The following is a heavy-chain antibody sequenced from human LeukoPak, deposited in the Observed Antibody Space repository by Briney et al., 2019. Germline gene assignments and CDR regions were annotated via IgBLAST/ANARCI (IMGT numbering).Heavy chain of an antibody. D-gene: IGHD1-14*01. CDR3: ARVATEPAEYFQH. Sequence: SETLSLTCAVYGGSFSGYYWSWIRQPPGKGLEWIGYIYYSGSTNYNPSLKSRVTISVDTSKNQFSLKLSSVTAADTAVYYWARVATEPAEYFQHWGQGTLVTVSS. V-gene: IGHV4-59*01. CDR2: IYYSGST. J-gene: IGHJ1*01. CDR1: GGSFSGYY.